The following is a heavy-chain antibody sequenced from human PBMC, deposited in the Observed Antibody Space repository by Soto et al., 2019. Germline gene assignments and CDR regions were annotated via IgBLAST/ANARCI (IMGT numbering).Heavy chain of an antibody. D-gene: IGHD4-17*01. CDR3: ARGRDYEEVDYGMDV. Sequence: QVQLVQSGAEVKKPGSSVKVSCKASGGTFSSYAISWVRQAPGQGLEWMGGIIPIFGTANYAQKFQGRVTITAYESTSTAYMDLSSLRSEGTAVYYCARGRDYEEVDYGMDVWGQGTTVIVSS. J-gene: IGHJ6*02. V-gene: IGHV1-69*12. CDR1: GGTFSSYA. CDR2: IIPIFGTA.